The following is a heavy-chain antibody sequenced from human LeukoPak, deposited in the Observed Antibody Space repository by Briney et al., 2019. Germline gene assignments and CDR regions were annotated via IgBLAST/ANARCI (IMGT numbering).Heavy chain of an antibody. CDR3: ARGKYTSFDN. D-gene: IGHD6-6*01. CDR2: TYYRSKWSF. V-gene: IGHV6-1*01. J-gene: IGHJ4*02. CDR1: GDSIFTNNFA. Sequence: SQTLSLTCAISGDSIFTNNFAWNWIRQAPSRGLEWLGRTYYRSKWSFDYAVSVKSRITMNADTSKNQFSLQLSSVSPEDTAVYYCARGKYTSFDNWGQGTLVTVSS.